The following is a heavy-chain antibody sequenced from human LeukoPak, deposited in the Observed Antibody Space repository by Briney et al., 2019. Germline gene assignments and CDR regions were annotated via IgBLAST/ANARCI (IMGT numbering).Heavy chain of an antibody. Sequence: RSLRLSCAASGFTLSTYDMHWVRQAPGKGLEWVAVRWYDGSNKYYADSVKGRFTISGDNSKKTLYLQMNSLRAEDTAVYYCARDRGGDWYFDLWGRGTLVTVSS. J-gene: IGHJ2*01. CDR3: ARDRGGDWYFDL. CDR1: GFTLSTYD. V-gene: IGHV3-33*01. CDR2: RWYDGSNK. D-gene: IGHD2-21*01.